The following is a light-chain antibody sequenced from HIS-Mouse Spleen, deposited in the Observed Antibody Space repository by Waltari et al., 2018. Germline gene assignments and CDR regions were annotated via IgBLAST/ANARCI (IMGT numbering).Light chain of an antibody. CDR1: SSNIGSNY. V-gene: IGLV1-47*01. Sequence: QSVLTQPPSASGTPGQSVTISCSGSSSNIGSNYVSWYQQLPGTAPKLLIYRNNQRPSGVPDRFSGSKSGTSASLAISGLRSEDEADYYCAAWDDSLSGLFGGGTKLTVL. CDR3: AAWDDSLSGL. J-gene: IGLJ2*01. CDR2: RNN.